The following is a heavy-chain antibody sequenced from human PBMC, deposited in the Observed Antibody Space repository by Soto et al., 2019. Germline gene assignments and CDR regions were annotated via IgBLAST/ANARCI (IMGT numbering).Heavy chain of an antibody. CDR2: ISGDGGNT. CDR3: AKDLVAARTY. CDR1: GFTFSNYA. J-gene: IGHJ4*02. Sequence: DVQLLESGGGLVHPGESLRLSCAASGFTFSNYAMAWVRQAPGKGLEWVSSISGDGGNTYHADYVRGRFTISRDNSENTLYLQMRSLRAEATAVYYCAKDLVAARTYWGQGALVTVSS. V-gene: IGHV3-23*01. D-gene: IGHD6-19*01.